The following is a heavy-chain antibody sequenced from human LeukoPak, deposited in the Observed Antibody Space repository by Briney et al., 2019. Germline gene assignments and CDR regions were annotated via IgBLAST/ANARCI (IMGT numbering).Heavy chain of an antibody. D-gene: IGHD4-17*01. CDR2: IYHSGST. J-gene: IGHJ4*02. Sequence: SETLSLTCTVSGGSISSGGYYWSWIRQPAGKGLEWIGEIYHSGSTNYNPSLKSRATISGDKSKNQFSLKLSSVTAADTAVYYCARASHGYGDYSHFDYWGQGTLVTVSS. V-gene: IGHV4-61*10. CDR3: ARASHGYGDYSHFDY. CDR1: GGSISSGGYY.